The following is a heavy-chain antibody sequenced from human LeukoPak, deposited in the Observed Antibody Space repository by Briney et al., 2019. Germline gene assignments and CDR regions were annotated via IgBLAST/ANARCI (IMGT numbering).Heavy chain of an antibody. Sequence: RAGGSLRLSCAASGFTFSSYWMNGVRQAPGKGLEWVSYISSSGSTIYYADSVKGRFTISRDNAKNSLYLQMNSLRAEDTAVYYCARGGPIVGAPRFDYWGQGTLVTVSS. CDR3: ARGGPIVGAPRFDY. J-gene: IGHJ4*02. V-gene: IGHV3-48*03. D-gene: IGHD1-26*01. CDR1: GFTFSSYW. CDR2: ISSSGSTI.